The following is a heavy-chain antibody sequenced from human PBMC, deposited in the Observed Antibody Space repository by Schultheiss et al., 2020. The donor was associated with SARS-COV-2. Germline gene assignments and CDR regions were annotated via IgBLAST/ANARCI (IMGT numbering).Heavy chain of an antibody. Sequence: VSVKVSCKASGYTFTSYGISWVRQAPGQGLEWMGWISAYNGNTNYAQKLQGRVTMTTDTSTSTAYMELRSLRSDDTAVYYCARDRGSSWYHYRFDYWGQGTLVTVSS. D-gene: IGHD6-13*01. J-gene: IGHJ4*02. CDR1: GYTFTSYG. V-gene: IGHV1-18*01. CDR3: ARDRGSSWYHYRFDY. CDR2: ISAYNGNT.